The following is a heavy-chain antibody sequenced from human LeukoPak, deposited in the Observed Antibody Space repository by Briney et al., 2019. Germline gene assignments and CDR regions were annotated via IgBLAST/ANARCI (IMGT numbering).Heavy chain of an antibody. J-gene: IGHJ3*02. V-gene: IGHV3-74*01. CDR2: INSDGSST. CDR1: GFTFSSYW. D-gene: IGHD3-22*01. Sequence: GGSLRLSCAASGFTFSSYWMHWVRQAPGKGLVWVSRINSDGSSTSYADSVKGRFTISRDNAKNTLYLQMNSLRAEDTAVYYCARDPRGYYDSSGPSDAFDIWGQGTMVTVSS. CDR3: ARDPRGYYDSSGPSDAFDI.